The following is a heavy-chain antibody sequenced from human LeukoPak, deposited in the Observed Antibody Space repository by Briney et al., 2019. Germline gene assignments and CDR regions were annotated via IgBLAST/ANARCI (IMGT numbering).Heavy chain of an antibody. CDR2: IYYSGTT. J-gene: IGHJ4*02. CDR3: ARTAGIAVAGSRQYFDY. Sequence: PSETLSLTCTVSGGSMSTYYWSWIRQPPGKGLEWIGYIYYSGTTNYNPSLKSRVTISVDTSKNEFSLKLRSVTAADTAVYYCARTAGIAVAGSRQYFDYWGQGTLVTVSS. V-gene: IGHV4-59*08. D-gene: IGHD6-19*01. CDR1: GGSMSTYY.